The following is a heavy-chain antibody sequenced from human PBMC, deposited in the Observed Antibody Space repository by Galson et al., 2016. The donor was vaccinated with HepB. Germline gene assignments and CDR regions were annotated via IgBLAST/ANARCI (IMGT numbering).Heavy chain of an antibody. D-gene: IGHD3-10*01. Sequence: CAISGDSVSSNSVTWNWIRQSPSRGLEWLGRTYYRSKWYNDYAVSVKSRMTINPDTSKNQFSLQLNSVTPADTAVYYCARDFQFGDAIWAFDIWGQGVMVTVSS. V-gene: IGHV6-1*01. CDR2: TYYRSKWYN. CDR3: ARDFQFGDAIWAFDI. CDR1: GDSVSSNSVT. J-gene: IGHJ3*02.